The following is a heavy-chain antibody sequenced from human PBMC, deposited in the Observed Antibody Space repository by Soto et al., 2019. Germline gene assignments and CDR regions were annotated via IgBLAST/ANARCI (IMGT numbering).Heavy chain of an antibody. CDR3: ARLTVITYPDYSYNMDV. D-gene: IGHD4-17*01. J-gene: IGHJ6*02. Sequence: SETLSLTCTVSGGSISSGPYSWGWIRQPPGKGLDWIGTFYYSESTHYNPSLESRVTISVDTSKNQFSLKVSSVTAADTAVYYCARLTVITYPDYSYNMDVWGRGTTVTVSS. V-gene: IGHV4-39*01. CDR1: GGSISSGPYS. CDR2: FYYSEST.